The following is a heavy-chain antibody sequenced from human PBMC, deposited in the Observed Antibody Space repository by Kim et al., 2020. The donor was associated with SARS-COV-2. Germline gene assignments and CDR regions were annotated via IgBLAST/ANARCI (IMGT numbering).Heavy chain of an antibody. Sequence: NYAQKRQGTVTMTTDTSTSTAYMELRSLRSDDTAVYYCARELGGSGYFDYWGQGTLVTVSS. V-gene: IGHV1-18*01. D-gene: IGHD3-16*01. J-gene: IGHJ4*02. CDR3: ARELGGSGYFDY.